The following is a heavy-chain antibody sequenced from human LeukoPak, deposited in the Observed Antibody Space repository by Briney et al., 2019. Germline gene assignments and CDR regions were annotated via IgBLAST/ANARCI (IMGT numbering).Heavy chain of an antibody. J-gene: IGHJ6*04. Sequence: GGSLRLSCAASGFTFSNAWMSWVRQAPGKGLEWVANIKQDGSEKYYVDSVKGRFTISRDNAKNSLYLQMNSLRAEDTAVYYCARGDYGDYYGMDVWGKGTTVTVTS. CDR1: GFTFSNAW. V-gene: IGHV3-7*03. D-gene: IGHD4-17*01. CDR3: ARGDYGDYYGMDV. CDR2: IKQDGSEK.